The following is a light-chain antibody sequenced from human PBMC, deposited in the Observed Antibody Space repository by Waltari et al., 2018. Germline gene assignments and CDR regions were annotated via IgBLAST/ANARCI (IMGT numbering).Light chain of an antibody. Sequence: IVMTQSPATLSPPLGESVTLSCGPSQGIGKWLAWYQHRPGKSPRPLIYNAAARAPGIPDRFRGSGSGPEFTLVIDSLQSEDVAVYYCQQYNNWPQTFGQGTRVEI. CDR3: QQYNNWPQT. V-gene: IGKV3-15*01. CDR1: QGIGKW. CDR2: NAA. J-gene: IGKJ1*01.